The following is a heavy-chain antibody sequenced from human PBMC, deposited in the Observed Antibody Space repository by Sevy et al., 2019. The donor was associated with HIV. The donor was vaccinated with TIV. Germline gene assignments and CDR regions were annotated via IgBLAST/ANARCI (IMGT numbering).Heavy chain of an antibody. J-gene: IGHJ6*02. CDR3: ARHAGGMRGSGYDSNYYYYGMDV. Sequence: SETLSLTCTVSGGSISSSSYYWGWIRQPPGKGLEWIGSIYYSGSTYYNPSLKSRVTISVDTSKNQFSLKLSSVTAADTAVYYCARHAGGMRGSGYDSNYYYYGMDVWGQGTTVTVSS. D-gene: IGHD5-12*01. CDR2: IYYSGST. V-gene: IGHV4-39*01. CDR1: GGSISSSSYY.